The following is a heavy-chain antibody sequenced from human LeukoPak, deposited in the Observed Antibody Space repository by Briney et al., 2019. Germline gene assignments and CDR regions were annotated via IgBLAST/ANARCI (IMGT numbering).Heavy chain of an antibody. CDR2: INPNSGGT. V-gene: IGHV1-2*04. Sequence: ASVKVSCKASGYTFTGYYMHWVRQAPGQGLEWMGWINPNSGGTNYAQKFQGWVTMTRDTPISTAYMELSRLRSDDTAVYYCARSYGSGGYYYYGMDVWGQGTTVTVSS. D-gene: IGHD3-10*01. CDR1: GYTFTGYY. CDR3: ARSYGSGGYYYYGMDV. J-gene: IGHJ6*02.